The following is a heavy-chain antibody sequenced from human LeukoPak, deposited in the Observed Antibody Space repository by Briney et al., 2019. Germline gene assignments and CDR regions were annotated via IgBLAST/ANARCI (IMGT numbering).Heavy chain of an antibody. J-gene: IGHJ5*02. CDR3: ARDWRVGAEPFDP. CDR2: IYDDGTI. D-gene: IGHD1-26*01. CDR1: GFVFRSVW. V-gene: IGHV3-53*01. Sequence: GGSLRLSCAASGFVFRSVWMTWVRQAPGKGLEWVSVIYDDGTIYYADSVKGRFTVSRDNSKNTMYLQMNSLRAEDTAVYYCARDWRVGAEPFDPWGQGTLVTVSS.